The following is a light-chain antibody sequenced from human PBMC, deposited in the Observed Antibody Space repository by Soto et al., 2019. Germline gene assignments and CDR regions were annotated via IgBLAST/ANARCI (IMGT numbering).Light chain of an antibody. J-gene: IGKJ1*01. CDR1: QSISSY. Sequence: DIQMTQSPSSLSASVGDRVTITCRASQSISSYLNWYQQKPGKAPNLLIYAASSLQSGVPTRFSGSGSGTDSTLNISSLQPEDFATYYFQQSYSSSWTFGQGTTVEI. CDR2: AAS. V-gene: IGKV1-39*01. CDR3: QQSYSSSWT.